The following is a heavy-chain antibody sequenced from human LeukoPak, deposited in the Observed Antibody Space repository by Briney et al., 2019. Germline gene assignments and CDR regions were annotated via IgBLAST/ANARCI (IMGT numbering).Heavy chain of an antibody. Sequence: SETLSLTCTVSGGSISSYYWSWIRQPPGKGLEWIGYIYYSGSTNYNPSLKSRVTISVDTSKNQFSLKLSSVTAADTAVYYCARGGSAVGATGRSYYYYYYYMDVWGKGTTVTVSS. V-gene: IGHV4-59*01. CDR1: GGSISSYY. CDR2: IYYSGST. J-gene: IGHJ6*03. D-gene: IGHD1-26*01. CDR3: ARGGSAVGATGRSYYYYYYYMDV.